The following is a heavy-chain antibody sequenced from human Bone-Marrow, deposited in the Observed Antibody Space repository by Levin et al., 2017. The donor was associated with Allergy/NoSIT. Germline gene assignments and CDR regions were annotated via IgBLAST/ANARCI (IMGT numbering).Heavy chain of an antibody. Sequence: ASVKVSCKASGYTFTSYAMNWVRQAPGQGLEWMGWINTNTGNPTYAQGFTGRFVFSLDTSVSTAYLQISSLKAEDTAVYYCARASMGYYDILTGYQYGYYDYYYMDGWGKGTTVTVSS. CDR2: INTNTGNP. D-gene: IGHD3-9*01. V-gene: IGHV7-4-1*02. CDR3: ARASMGYYDILTGYQYGYYDYYYMDG. CDR1: GYTFTSYA. J-gene: IGHJ6*03.